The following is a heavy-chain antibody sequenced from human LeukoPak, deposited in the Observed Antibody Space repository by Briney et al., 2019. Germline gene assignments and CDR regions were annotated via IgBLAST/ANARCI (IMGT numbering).Heavy chain of an antibody. J-gene: IGHJ4*02. D-gene: IGHD2-21*02. CDR3: ARHSLCGGDCYYFDY. Sequence: GESLKISCKGSGYTFTSYWIGWVRRMPGKGLEWMGIIYPGDSDTRYSPSFQGQVTISADKSISTAYLQWSSLKASGTAMYYCARHSLCGGDCYYFDYWGQGTLVTVSS. CDR2: IYPGDSDT. CDR1: GYTFTSYW. V-gene: IGHV5-51*01.